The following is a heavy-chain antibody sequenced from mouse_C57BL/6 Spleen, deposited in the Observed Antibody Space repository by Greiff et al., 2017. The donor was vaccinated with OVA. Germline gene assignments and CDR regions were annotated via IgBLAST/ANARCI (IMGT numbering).Heavy chain of an antibody. CDR1: GYAFSSYW. D-gene: IGHD2-1*01. J-gene: IGHJ4*01. V-gene: IGHV1-80*01. Sequence: QVQLQQSGAELVKPGASVKISCKASGYAFSSYWMNWVKQRPGKGLEWIGQLYPGDGDTNYNGKFKGKATLTADKSSSTAYMQLSSLTSEDSAVYFCARGAGNSYAMDYWGQGTSVTVSS. CDR2: LYPGDGDT. CDR3: ARGAGNSYAMDY.